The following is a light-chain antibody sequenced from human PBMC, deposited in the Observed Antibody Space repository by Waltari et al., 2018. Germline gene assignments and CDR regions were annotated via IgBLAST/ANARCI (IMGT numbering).Light chain of an antibody. CDR2: KGS. Sequence: QTVVTQEPSLSVSPGGTVTLTCALTSGSVSTTSYATWYQQTPGQPPRTPWYKGSRRCSGVPDRFSGSILGNKAALTITEAQADDESNYYCSLYMGSGIWVFGGGTKLTIL. CDR3: SLYMGSGIWV. J-gene: IGLJ3*02. V-gene: IGLV8-61*01. CDR1: SGSVSTTSY.